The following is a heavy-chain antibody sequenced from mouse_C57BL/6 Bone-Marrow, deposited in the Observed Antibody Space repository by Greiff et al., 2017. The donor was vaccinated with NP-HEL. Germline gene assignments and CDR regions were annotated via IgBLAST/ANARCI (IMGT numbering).Heavy chain of an antibody. Sequence: QVQLQQPGTELVKPGASVKLSCKASGYTFTSYWMHWVKQRPGQGLEWIGNINPSNGGTNYNEKFKSKATLTVDKSSSSAYMQLSSLTSEDSAVYYCARGPITTVGYFDYWGQGTTLTVSS. CDR3: ARGPITTVGYFDY. J-gene: IGHJ2*01. V-gene: IGHV1-53*01. CDR2: INPSNGGT. D-gene: IGHD1-1*01. CDR1: GYTFTSYW.